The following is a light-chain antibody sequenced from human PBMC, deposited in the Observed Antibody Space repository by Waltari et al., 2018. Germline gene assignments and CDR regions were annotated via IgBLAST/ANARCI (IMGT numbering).Light chain of an antibody. CDR3: AAWDDSLNGVV. CDR2: SNN. Sequence: QSVLTQPPSASGTPGQRVTISCSGSSSNIGSTTVNWYQQRPGTAPKLLIYSNNQRPAGVPDRFSGSKSGTSASLAISGLQSEDEADYYCAAWDDSLNGVVFGGGTKLTVL. V-gene: IGLV1-44*01. CDR1: SSNIGSTT. J-gene: IGLJ2*01.